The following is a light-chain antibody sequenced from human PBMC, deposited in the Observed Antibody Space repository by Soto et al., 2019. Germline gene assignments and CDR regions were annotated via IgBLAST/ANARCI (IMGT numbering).Light chain of an antibody. CDR1: SSDVGAYNY. CDR2: DVN. J-gene: IGLJ1*01. CDR3: SSYTSSSTLYV. Sequence: QSALTQPASVSGSPGQSITISCTGTSSDVGAYNYVSWYQQHPGKAPKLMIYDVNNRPSGVSNRFSGSKSGSTASLTISGLQAEDEAAYYCSSYTSSSTLYVFGTGTKLTVL. V-gene: IGLV2-14*01.